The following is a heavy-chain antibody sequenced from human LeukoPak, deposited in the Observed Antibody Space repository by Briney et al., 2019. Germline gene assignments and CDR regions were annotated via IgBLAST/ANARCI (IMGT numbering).Heavy chain of an antibody. D-gene: IGHD6-19*01. Sequence: GGSLRLSCAASGFTFSSYSMNWARQAPGKGLEWVSSISSSSSYIYYADSVKGRFTISRDNAKNSLYLQMNSLRAEDTAVYYCARLSSGWYGYFDYWGQGTLVTVSS. V-gene: IGHV3-21*01. CDR2: ISSSSSYI. CDR1: GFTFSSYS. J-gene: IGHJ4*02. CDR3: ARLSSGWYGYFDY.